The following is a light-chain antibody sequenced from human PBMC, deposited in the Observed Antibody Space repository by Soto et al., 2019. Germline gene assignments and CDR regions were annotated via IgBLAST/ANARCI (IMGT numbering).Light chain of an antibody. J-gene: IGKJ1*01. CDR1: QSVTSRY. Sequence: EIVLTQSPGTLSLSPGERAILSCRASQSVTSRYLAWYHQKPGQAPRLLFYSASSRATGVPDRFSGGGSGTDFPLILGRLEPEDFGVYFCHQYGHSPQTFGQGTKVEIK. V-gene: IGKV3-20*01. CDR3: HQYGHSPQT. CDR2: SAS.